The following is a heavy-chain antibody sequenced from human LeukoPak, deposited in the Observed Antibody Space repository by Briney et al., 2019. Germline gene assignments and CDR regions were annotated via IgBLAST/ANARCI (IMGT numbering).Heavy chain of an antibody. CDR2: IRYDGSNK. CDR3: ARGRYSSGYSGFDY. V-gene: IGHV3-30*02. D-gene: IGHD3-22*01. CDR1: GFTFSSYG. J-gene: IGHJ4*02. Sequence: PGGSLRLSCAASGFTFSSYGMHWVRQAPGKGLEWVAFIRYDGSNKYYAESVKGRFTVSRDNSKNTLYLQMNSLRAEDTAVYYCARGRYSSGYSGFDYWGQGTLVTVSS.